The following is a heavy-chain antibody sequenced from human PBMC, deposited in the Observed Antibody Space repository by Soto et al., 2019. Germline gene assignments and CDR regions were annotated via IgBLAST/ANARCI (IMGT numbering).Heavy chain of an antibody. J-gene: IGHJ4*02. CDR3: ARAPSMVYYFDY. CDR2: INPSGGST. Sequence: QVQLVQSGAEVKKPGASVKVSCKASGYTFTSYYMHWVRQAPGQGLEWMGIINPSGGSTSYAQKFQRRVTMTRDTSTSTVYMELSSLRSEDTAVYYCARAPSMVYYFDYGGQGTLVTVSS. D-gene: IGHD3-10*01. CDR1: GYTFTSYY. V-gene: IGHV1-46*01.